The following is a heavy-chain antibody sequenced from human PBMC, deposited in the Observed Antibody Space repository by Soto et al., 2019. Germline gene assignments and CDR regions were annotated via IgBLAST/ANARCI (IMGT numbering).Heavy chain of an antibody. CDR3: ARHDCISSSCSYYYYSAVDV. CDR2: IIPIFDTA. CDR1: GGTFSSYG. Sequence: QVQLVQSGAEVKKPGSSVKVSCKASGGTFSSYGISWVRQAPGHGLEWMGGIIPIFDTANYAQKFQGRVTFTADESTSTAYMELSSLRSEETAVYYCARHDCISSSCSYYYYSAVDVWGLGTTVTASS. J-gene: IGHJ6*02. D-gene: IGHD2-2*01. V-gene: IGHV1-69*12.